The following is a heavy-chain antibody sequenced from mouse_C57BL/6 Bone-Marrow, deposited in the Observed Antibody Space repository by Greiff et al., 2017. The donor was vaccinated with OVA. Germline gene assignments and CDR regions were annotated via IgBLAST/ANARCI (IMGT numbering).Heavy chain of an antibody. Sequence: VKLKESGPELVKPGASVKISCKASGYAFSSSWMNWVKQRPGKGLEWIGRIYPGDGDTNYNGKFKGKATLTADKSSSTAYMQLSSLTSEDSAVYFCALDGYYVAYWGQGTLVTVSA. CDR1: GYAFSSSW. V-gene: IGHV1-82*01. D-gene: IGHD2-3*01. J-gene: IGHJ3*01. CDR2: IYPGDGDT. CDR3: ALDGYYVAY.